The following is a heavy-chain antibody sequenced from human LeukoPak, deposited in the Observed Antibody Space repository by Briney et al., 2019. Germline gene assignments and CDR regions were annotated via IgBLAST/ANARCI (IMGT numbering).Heavy chain of an antibody. CDR1: GFTFSSYA. CDR3: ARRDIVVVPAAIPGFMDV. J-gene: IGHJ6*02. V-gene: IGHV3-23*01. Sequence: PAGGSLRLYCAASGFTFSSYAMSWVRQAPGKGLEWVSAISGSGGSTYYADSVKGRFTISRDNSKNTLYLQMNSLRAEDTAVYYCARRDIVVVPAAIPGFMDVWGQGTTVTVSS. D-gene: IGHD2-2*02. CDR2: ISGSGGST.